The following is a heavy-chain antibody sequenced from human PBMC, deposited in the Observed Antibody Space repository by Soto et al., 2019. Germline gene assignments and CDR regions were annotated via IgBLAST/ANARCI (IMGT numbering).Heavy chain of an antibody. CDR1: GFTFNIYG. J-gene: IGHJ4*02. CDR3: AKDQASGQGSFDS. V-gene: IGHV3-30*18. CDR2: ISYDGSNQ. Sequence: VKLVESGGGVVQPGGSLRLSCAASGFTFNIYGMHWVRQAPDKGLEWVALISYDGSNQYYADSVKGRFTISRANSKNTLFLQMNSLRADDTAVYYCAKDQASGQGSFDSWGQGTLVTVSS.